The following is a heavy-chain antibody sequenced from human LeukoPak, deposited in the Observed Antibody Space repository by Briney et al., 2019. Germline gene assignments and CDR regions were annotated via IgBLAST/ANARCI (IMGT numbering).Heavy chain of an antibody. J-gene: IGHJ4*02. CDR2: ISWNSGSI. Sequence: GESLRLSCAASGFTFSSYDMHWVRQATGKGLEWVSGISWNSGSIGYADSVKGRFTISRDNAKNSLYLQMNSLRAEDTALYYCAKVRTQGPYCDFWSGYHYYFDYWGQGTLVTVSS. V-gene: IGHV3-9*01. CDR1: GFTFSSYD. D-gene: IGHD3-3*01. CDR3: AKVRTQGPYCDFWSGYHYYFDY.